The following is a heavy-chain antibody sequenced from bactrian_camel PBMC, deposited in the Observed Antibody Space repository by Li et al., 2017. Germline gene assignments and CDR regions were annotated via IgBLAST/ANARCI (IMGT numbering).Heavy chain of an antibody. CDR2: LDSDGRI. CDR1: VSSANDYC. D-gene: IGHD1*01. CDR3: AADRLACLRDNWAEPRGYNS. V-gene: IGHV3S9*01. J-gene: IGHJ4*01. Sequence: HVQLVESGGGSVQAGGSLRLSCAVSVSSANDYCLGWFRQASGKEREWVGSLDSDGRINYADSVKGRFTISRDSAENTAYLQMDRLQPEDTAMYYCAADRLACLRDNWAEPRGYNSWGQGTQVTVS.